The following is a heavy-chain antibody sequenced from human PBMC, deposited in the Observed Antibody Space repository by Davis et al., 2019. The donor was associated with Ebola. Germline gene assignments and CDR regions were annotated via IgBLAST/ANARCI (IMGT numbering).Heavy chain of an antibody. D-gene: IGHD4-17*01. CDR3: ARDMRPGDYYSHDASDI. Sequence: ASVKVSCKTSGYTFTTYDINWVRQATGQGLEWMGWMNPRSGNTGYAQKFQGRVTMTRNNSISTAYMELSSLRSEDTGVYYCARDMRPGDYYSHDASDIWGQGTMVTVSS. CDR2: MNPRSGNT. J-gene: IGHJ3*02. V-gene: IGHV1-8*01. CDR1: GYTFTTYD.